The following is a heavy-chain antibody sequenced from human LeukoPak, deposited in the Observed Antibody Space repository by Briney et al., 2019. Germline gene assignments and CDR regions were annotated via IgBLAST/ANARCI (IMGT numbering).Heavy chain of an antibody. J-gene: IGHJ4*02. D-gene: IGHD4-23*01. V-gene: IGHV3-23*01. CDR2: ISGSGGST. CDR1: GFTFSSYA. Sequence: PGGSLRLSCVAAGFTFSSYAMSWVRQAPGKGLEWVSAISGSGGSTYYADSVKGRFTISRDNSKNTLYLQMNSLRAEDTAVYYCANRGNSAFDYWGQGTLVTVSS. CDR3: ANRGNSAFDY.